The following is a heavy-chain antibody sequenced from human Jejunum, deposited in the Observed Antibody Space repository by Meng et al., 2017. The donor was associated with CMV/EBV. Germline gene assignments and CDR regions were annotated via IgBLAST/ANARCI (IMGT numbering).Heavy chain of an antibody. Sequence: QLLESGGDLLQPGGSLRRSCVGSGLTFSSYGMTWVRQAPGKGLEWVSGTSGGGGTTYYADSVKARFTISRDNSKNTLYLQMNSLRAEDTALYYCAAVGTTPEWGQGTLVTVSS. J-gene: IGHJ4*02. CDR2: TSGGGGTT. CDR3: AAVGTTPE. CDR1: GLTFSSYG. V-gene: IGHV3-23*01. D-gene: IGHD2/OR15-2a*01.